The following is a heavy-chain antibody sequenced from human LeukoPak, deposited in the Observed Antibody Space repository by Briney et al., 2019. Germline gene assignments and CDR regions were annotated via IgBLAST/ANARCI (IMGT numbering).Heavy chain of an antibody. CDR3: ARGATVTYRNYYYYGMDV. CDR2: IIPILGIA. CDR1: GYTFTSYD. Sequence: SVKVSCKASGYTFTSYDINWVRQAPGQGLEWMGRIIPILGIANYAQKFQGRVTITADKSTSTAYMELSSLRSEDTAVYYCARGATVTYRNYYYYGMDVWGQGTTVTVSS. J-gene: IGHJ6*02. D-gene: IGHD4-4*01. V-gene: IGHV1-69*04.